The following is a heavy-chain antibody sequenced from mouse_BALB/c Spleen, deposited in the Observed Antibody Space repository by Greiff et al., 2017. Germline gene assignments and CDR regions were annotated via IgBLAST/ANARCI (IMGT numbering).Heavy chain of an antibody. CDR3: ARGRGAMDY. J-gene: IGHJ4*01. CDR2: ISSGGST. V-gene: IGHV5-6-5*01. CDR1: GFTFSSYA. Sequence: EVQRVESGGGLVQPGGSLKLSCAASGFTFSSYAMSWVRQTPEKRLEWVASISSGGSTYYPDSVKGRFTISRDNARNILYLQMSSLRSEDTAMYYCARGRGAMDYWGQGTSVTVSS.